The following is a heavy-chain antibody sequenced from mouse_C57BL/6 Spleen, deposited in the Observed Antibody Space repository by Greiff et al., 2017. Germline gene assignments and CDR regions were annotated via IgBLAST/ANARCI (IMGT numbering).Heavy chain of an antibody. D-gene: IGHD2-1*01. Sequence: QVPLQQSGAELVRPGASVKLSCKASGYTFTDYYINWVKQRPGQGLEWIARLYPGSGNTYYNEKFKGKATVTAEKSSSTAYMQLSSLTSEDSAVYFCARSRGNDDAMDYWGQGTSVTVSS. CDR3: ARSRGNDDAMDY. J-gene: IGHJ4*01. CDR2: LYPGSGNT. V-gene: IGHV1-76*01. CDR1: GYTFTDYY.